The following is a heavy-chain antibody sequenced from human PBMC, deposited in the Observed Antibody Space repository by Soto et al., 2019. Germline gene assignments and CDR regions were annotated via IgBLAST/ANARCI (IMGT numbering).Heavy chain of an antibody. Sequence: EVQLLESGGGLVQPGGSLRLSCVASGFSFSSYGMSWVRQAPGKGLEWVSGISGSGGSTSYADSVKGRFTISRDSSKSTLYLKMNSLRVEDTAVYYCAKDRYCSSINCYAGFDYWGQGALVTVSS. CDR2: ISGSGGST. V-gene: IGHV3-23*01. CDR1: GFSFSSYG. CDR3: AKDRYCSSINCYAGFDY. J-gene: IGHJ4*02. D-gene: IGHD2-2*01.